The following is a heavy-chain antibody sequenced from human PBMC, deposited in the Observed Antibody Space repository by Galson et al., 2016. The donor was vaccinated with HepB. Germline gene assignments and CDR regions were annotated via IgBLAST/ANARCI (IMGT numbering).Heavy chain of an antibody. J-gene: IGHJ3*02. CDR3: ASAILVAHGAFDI. V-gene: IGHV1-18*01. D-gene: IGHD3-22*01. Sequence: SVKVSCKASGYTFISFGITWMRQAPGQGLEWMGWMSPYNGDAKYAERLRGRVSMTRDTSTNTAYLELRSLRSDDTAVYYWASAILVAHGAFDIWGQGTMVAVSS. CDR2: MSPYNGDA. CDR1: GYTFISFG.